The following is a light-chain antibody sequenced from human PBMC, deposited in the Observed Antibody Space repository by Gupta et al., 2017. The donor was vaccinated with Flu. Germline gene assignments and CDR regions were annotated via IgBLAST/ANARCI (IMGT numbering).Light chain of an antibody. CDR3: QQDDNCPWS. V-gene: IGKV3-15*01. CDR1: QSVSSN. Sequence: ETVMTQSPATLSVSPGERATLSCRASQSVSSNLAWYQRKTGQAPRLLIYSASARATGIPARFSGSGSGTEFTLTISSLQSEDFVGYYCQQDDNCPWSFGQGTKVDIK. CDR2: SAS. J-gene: IGKJ1*01.